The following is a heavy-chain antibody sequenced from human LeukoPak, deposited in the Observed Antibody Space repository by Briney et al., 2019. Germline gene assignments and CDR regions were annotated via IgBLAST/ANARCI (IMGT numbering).Heavy chain of an antibody. D-gene: IGHD4-17*01. CDR2: ISGSGGST. V-gene: IGHV3-23*01. CDR3: AKGLGTTVTYYYYGMDV. Sequence: PGGSLRLSCAASGFTFSSYAMSWVRQAPGKGLEWVSAISGSGGSTYYADSVKGRFTISRDNSKNTLYLQMNSLRAEDTAVYYCAKGLGTTVTYYYYGMDVWGQGTTVIVSS. CDR1: GFTFSSYA. J-gene: IGHJ6*02.